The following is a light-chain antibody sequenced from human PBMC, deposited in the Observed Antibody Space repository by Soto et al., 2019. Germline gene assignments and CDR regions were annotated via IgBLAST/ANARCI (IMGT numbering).Light chain of an antibody. Sequence: TKLTQSTCSLSTSVGDSVTLSCQTSQRVDSYMHWYQHQSGKPPKLLIYAASTLQDGVPSRFSGGGSGTAFSLIITGLQPGDSATYYCQQTYTSVATFGQGTKVDIK. V-gene: IGKV1-39*01. J-gene: IGKJ1*01. CDR1: QRVDSY. CDR2: AAS. CDR3: QQTYTSVAT.